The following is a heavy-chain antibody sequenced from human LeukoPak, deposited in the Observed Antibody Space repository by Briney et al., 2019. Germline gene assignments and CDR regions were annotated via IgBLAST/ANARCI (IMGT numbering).Heavy chain of an antibody. V-gene: IGHV3-74*01. CDR3: AKHTYGDYEEGH. CDR1: GFTFRDYW. Sequence: GGSLRLSCAASGFTFRDYWMHWVRQAPGKGLVWVSSINSDGSSTKYADSVKGRSTISRDNAKNTLYLQMHSLRVDDTAVYYCAKHTYGDYEEGHWGQGTLVTVSS. J-gene: IGHJ4*02. CDR2: INSDGSST. D-gene: IGHD4-17*01.